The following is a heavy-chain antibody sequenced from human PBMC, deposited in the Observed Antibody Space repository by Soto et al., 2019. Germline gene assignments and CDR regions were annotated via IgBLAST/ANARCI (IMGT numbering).Heavy chain of an antibody. CDR3: AKDPSFLYTSFFDY. Sequence: PSETLSLTCTVSGGSISSGDYYWSWIRQPPGKGLEWIGYIYYSGSTYYNPSLKSRVTISVDTSKNQFSLYLQMNSLRAEDTAVYYCAKDPSFLYTSFFDYWGQGTLVTVSS. CDR2: IYYSGST. V-gene: IGHV4-30-4*01. D-gene: IGHD2-2*02. J-gene: IGHJ4*02. CDR1: GGSISSGDYY.